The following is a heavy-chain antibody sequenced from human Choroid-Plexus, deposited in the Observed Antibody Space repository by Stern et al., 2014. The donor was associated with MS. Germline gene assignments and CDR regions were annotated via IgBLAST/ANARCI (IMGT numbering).Heavy chain of an antibody. J-gene: IGHJ4*02. Sequence: MQPVESGGGVAQPGRPLILSCAASGFTFSNFGMHWVRQAPGKGLEWVELISYDGSDKYYTDSVKGRVTIFRDKSKTTLYMHMNSLRAEDAAVYYCAKDRQWSTYFFDYWGQGSLVTVST. V-gene: IGHV3-30*18. CDR1: GFTFSNFG. D-gene: IGHD2-15*01. CDR2: ISYDGSDK. CDR3: AKDRQWSTYFFDY.